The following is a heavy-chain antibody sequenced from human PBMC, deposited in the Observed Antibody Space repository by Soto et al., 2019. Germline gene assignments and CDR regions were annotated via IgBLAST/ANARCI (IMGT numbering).Heavy chain of an antibody. CDR1: GFTFNIYS. V-gene: IGHV3-48*02. CDR2: ISSTSSTI. CDR3: ARDFGYDDV. J-gene: IGHJ6*02. Sequence: GGSLRLSCAASGFTFNIYSMNWVRQTPGKGLEWVSYISSTSSTIYCADSVKGRFTISRDNVKNSLYLQMNSLRDDDTAVYYCARDFGYDDVWGQGTTVTVSS. D-gene: IGHD3-22*01.